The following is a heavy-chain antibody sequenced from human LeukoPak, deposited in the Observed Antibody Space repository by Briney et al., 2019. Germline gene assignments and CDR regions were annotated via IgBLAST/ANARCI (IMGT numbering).Heavy chain of an antibody. CDR3: ARDRRSVVTAFVGEFDP. V-gene: IGHV1-18*01. D-gene: IGHD2-21*02. J-gene: IGHJ5*02. Sequence: GASVKVSCKASGYTFTSYGISWVRQAPGQGLEWMGWISAYNGNTNYAQKLQGRVTMTTDTSTSTAYMELRSLRSDDTAVYYCARDRRSVVTAFVGEFDPWGQGTLVTVSS. CDR1: GYTFTSYG. CDR2: ISAYNGNT.